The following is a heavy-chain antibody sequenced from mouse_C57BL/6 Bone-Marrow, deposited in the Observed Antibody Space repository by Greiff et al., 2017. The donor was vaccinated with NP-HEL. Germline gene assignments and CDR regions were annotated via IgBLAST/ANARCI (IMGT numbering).Heavy chain of an antibody. J-gene: IGHJ2*01. CDR3: ARSHYYGSSYGDYFDY. CDR1: GFNIKNTY. V-gene: IGHV14-3*01. Sequence: VQLQQSVAELVRPGASVKLSCTASGFNIKNTYMHWVKQRPEQGLEWIGRIDPANGHTKYAPKFPGKATITADTSSNTAYLQLSSRTSEDTAIYYGARSHYYGSSYGDYFDYWGQGTTLTVSS. CDR2: IDPANGHT. D-gene: IGHD1-1*01.